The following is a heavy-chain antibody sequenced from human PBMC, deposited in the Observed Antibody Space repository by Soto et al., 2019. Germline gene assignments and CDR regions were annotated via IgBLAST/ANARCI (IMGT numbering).Heavy chain of an antibody. J-gene: IGHJ4*02. V-gene: IGHV4-61*01. CDR1: GGSVSSGSYY. Sequence: KTSETLSLTCTVSGGSVSSGSYYWSWIRQPPGKGLEWIGYIYYSGSTNYNPSLKSRVTISVDTSKNQFSLKLSSVTAADTAVYYCARVDAVSSGWYYFDYWGQGTLVTVSS. CDR3: ARVDAVSSGWYYFDY. D-gene: IGHD6-19*01. CDR2: IYYSGST.